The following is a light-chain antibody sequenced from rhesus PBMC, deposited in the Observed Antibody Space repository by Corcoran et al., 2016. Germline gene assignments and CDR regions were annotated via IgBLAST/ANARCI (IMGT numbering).Light chain of an antibody. CDR3: QRNYGSPLT. CDR2: KAS. CDR1: ENLNNF. V-gene: IGKV1-74*01. J-gene: IGKJ4*01. Sequence: DIQMTQSPSSLSASVGDRVTITCRANENLNNFLNWYQQKPGKAPKLLNYKASTLQSGVPSRFSGSGSGTDYTFTISSLQSEDVATYFCQRNYGSPLTFGGGTKVEI.